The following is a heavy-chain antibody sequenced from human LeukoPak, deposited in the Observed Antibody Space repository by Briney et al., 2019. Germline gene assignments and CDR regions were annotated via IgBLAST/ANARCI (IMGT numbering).Heavy chain of an antibody. CDR3: AREYYDFWSGEGY. CDR1: GFTFNRYA. Sequence: GGSLRLSCVASGFTFNRYAMSWVRQAPGKGLECVYTISGSAGSTSYADSVKGRFPISRDQPKNTLFLQMNSLRVEDTAVYYCAREYYDFWSGEGYWGQGTLVTVSS. J-gene: IGHJ4*02. V-gene: IGHV3-23*01. CDR2: ISGSAGST. D-gene: IGHD3-3*01.